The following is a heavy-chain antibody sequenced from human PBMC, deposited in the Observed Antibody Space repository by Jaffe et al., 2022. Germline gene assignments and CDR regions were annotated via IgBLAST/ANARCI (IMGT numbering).Heavy chain of an antibody. V-gene: IGHV3-30*02. CDR3: AKDFYTNFGSYFDY. Sequence: QVQLVESGGGVVQPGGSLRLSCAASGFTFSSYGMHWVRQAPGKGLEWVAFIRFDGNIKYYADSVKGRFTISRDNSKNTLYLQMNSLRAEDTAVYYCAKDFYTNFGSYFDYWGQGTLVTVSS. J-gene: IGHJ4*02. CDR2: IRFDGNIK. D-gene: IGHD4-4*01. CDR1: GFTFSSYG.